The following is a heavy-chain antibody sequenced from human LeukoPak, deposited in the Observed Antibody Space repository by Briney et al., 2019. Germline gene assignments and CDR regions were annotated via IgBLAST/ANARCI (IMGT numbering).Heavy chain of an antibody. CDR2: IRSSSSYI. D-gene: IGHD6-13*01. J-gene: IGHJ4*02. V-gene: IGHV3-21*01. CDR3: ARDVAAGTFDY. CDR1: GFTFSSYS. Sequence: GGSLRFSCAASGFTFSSYSMNWVRQAPGKGLEWVSSIRSSSSYIYYADSVKGRFTISRDNAKNSLYLQMNSLRAEDTAVYYCARDVAAGTFDYWGQGTLVTVSS.